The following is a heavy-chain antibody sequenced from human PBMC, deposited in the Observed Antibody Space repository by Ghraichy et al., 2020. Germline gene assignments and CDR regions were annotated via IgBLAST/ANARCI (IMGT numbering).Heavy chain of an antibody. D-gene: IGHD2-2*01. CDR2: ISGSGGST. CDR1: GFTFSSYA. J-gene: IGHJ4*02. CDR3: AKDGVGVVVPAAIELDY. Sequence: GGSLRLSCAASGFTFSSYAMSWVRQAPGKGLEWVSAISGSGGSTYYADSVKGRFTISRDNSKNTLYLQMNSLRAEDTAVYYCAKDGVGVVVPAAIELDYWGQGTLVTVSS. V-gene: IGHV3-23*01.